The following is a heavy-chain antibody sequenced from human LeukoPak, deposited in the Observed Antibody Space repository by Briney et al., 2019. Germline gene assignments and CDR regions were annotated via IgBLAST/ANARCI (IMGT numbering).Heavy chain of an antibody. J-gene: IGHJ4*02. CDR1: GFTFDDYA. D-gene: IGHD4-23*01. Sequence: GGSLRLSCAASGFTFDDYAMHWVRQAPRKGLEWVSLISWDGGSTYYADSVKGRFTISRDNSKNSLYLQMNSLRAEDTALYYCAKAFYGGKGVAVFDYWGQGTLVTVSS. CDR3: AKAFYGGKGVAVFDY. CDR2: ISWDGGST. V-gene: IGHV3-43D*03.